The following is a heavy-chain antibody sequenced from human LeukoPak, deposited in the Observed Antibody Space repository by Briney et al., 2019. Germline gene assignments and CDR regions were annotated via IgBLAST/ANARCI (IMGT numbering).Heavy chain of an antibody. Sequence: GGSLRLSCAASGFTFSDYYMSWIRQAPGKGLEWVSGVSPNGETAYYADSVKGRFTISRDNSKNTVYLQVRSLRAEDTAVYYCAKDLGWIQFGYWGQGALVTVSS. V-gene: IGHV3-23*01. CDR3: AKDLGWIQFGY. D-gene: IGHD5-18*01. CDR2: VSPNGETA. CDR1: GFTFSDYY. J-gene: IGHJ4*02.